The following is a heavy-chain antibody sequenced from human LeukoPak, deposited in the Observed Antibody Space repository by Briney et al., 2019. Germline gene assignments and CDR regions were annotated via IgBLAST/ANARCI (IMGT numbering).Heavy chain of an antibody. Sequence: GGSLKLSCAASGFTFSGSAMHWVRQASGKGLEWVGRIRSKANSYETAYAASVKGRFTISRDDSKNTAYLQMNSLKTEDTAVYYCTRVGEFQPNWFDPWGQGTLVTVSS. CDR2: IRSKANSYET. J-gene: IGHJ5*02. CDR1: GFTFSGSA. CDR3: TRVGEFQPNWFDP. D-gene: IGHD3-10*01. V-gene: IGHV3-73*01.